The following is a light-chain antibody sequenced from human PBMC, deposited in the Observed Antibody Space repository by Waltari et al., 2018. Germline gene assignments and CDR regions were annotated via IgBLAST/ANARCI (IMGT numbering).Light chain of an antibody. J-gene: IGKJ1*01. CDR2: EAS. CDR3: QKYGTLPAT. CDR1: QSVSRF. Sequence: EIVLTQSPGTLSLPPGERVTLSCRASQSVSRFLAWYQQKPGQAPRLLIYEASSRATDIPDRFSGSGSGTDFSLTISRLEPEDFAVYYCQKYGTLPATFGQGTKVEIK. V-gene: IGKV3-20*01.